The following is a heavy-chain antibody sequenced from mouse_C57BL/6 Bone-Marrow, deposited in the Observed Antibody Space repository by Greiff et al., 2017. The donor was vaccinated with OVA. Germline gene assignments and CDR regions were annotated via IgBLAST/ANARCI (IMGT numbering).Heavy chain of an antibody. V-gene: IGHV3-6*01. CDR3: ARLLRWLDY. CDR2: ISYDGSN. Sequence: EVQLVESGPGLVKPSQSLSLTCSVTGYSITSGYYWNWIRQFPGNKLEWMGYISYDGSNNYNPSLKNRISITRDTSKNQFFLKLNSVTTEATATYYCARLLRWLDYWGQGTSVTVSS. CDR1: GYSITSGYY. J-gene: IGHJ4*01. D-gene: IGHD1-1*01.